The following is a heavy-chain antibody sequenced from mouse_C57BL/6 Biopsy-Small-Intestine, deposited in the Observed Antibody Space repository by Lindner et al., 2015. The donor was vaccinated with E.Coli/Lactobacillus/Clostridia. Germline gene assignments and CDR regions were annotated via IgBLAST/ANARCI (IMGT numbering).Heavy chain of an antibody. CDR1: GYTFTGPY. CDR3: ARDGGGVAPPGGFDV. Sequence: SVKVSCKASGYTFTGPYMHWVRQAPGQGPEWMGWINPNSGGTLYAQKFQGRVTLTRDTSISTVYMELSSLRSDDTAVYYCARDGGGVAPPGGFDVWGQGTKVTVSS. D-gene: IGHD1-1*02. CDR2: INPNSGGT. V-gene: IGHV1-22*01. J-gene: IGHJ1*01.